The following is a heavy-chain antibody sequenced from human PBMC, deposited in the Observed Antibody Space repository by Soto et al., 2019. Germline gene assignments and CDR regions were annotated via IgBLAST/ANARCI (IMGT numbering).Heavy chain of an antibody. J-gene: IGHJ4*02. Sequence: QVQLVQSGAEVKKPGASVKVSCKASGYTFTSYGISWVRQAPGQGLEWMGWISAYNGNTNYAQKLQGRVTMTTDTSTSTAHMELRSLRSDDTAVYYCARIAHRIAAAHPGDYWGQGTLVTVSS. CDR2: ISAYNGNT. V-gene: IGHV1-18*01. D-gene: IGHD6-13*01. CDR3: ARIAHRIAAAHPGDY. CDR1: GYTFTSYG.